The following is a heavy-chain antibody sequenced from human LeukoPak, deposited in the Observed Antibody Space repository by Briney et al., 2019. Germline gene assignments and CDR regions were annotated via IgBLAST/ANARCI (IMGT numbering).Heavy chain of an antibody. CDR3: ASLYRSSTSCYGAGWFDP. Sequence: ASVKVSCKASGYTFTGYYMHWVRQAPGQGLEWMGWINPNSGGTNYAQKFQGRVTMTRDTSISTAYMELSRLRSDDTAVYYCASLYRSSTSCYGAGWFDPWGQGTLVTVSS. D-gene: IGHD2-2*01. CDR2: INPNSGGT. J-gene: IGHJ5*02. CDR1: GYTFTGYY. V-gene: IGHV1-2*02.